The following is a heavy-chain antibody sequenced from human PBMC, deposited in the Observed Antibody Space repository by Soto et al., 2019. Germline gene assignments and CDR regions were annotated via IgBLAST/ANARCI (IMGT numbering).Heavy chain of an antibody. V-gene: IGHV1-18*04. CDR3: ARERKAARPRGYYYYYGMGV. CDR1: GYTFTSYG. D-gene: IGHD6-6*01. J-gene: IGHJ6*02. CDR2: ISAYNGNT. Sequence: ASVKVSCKASGYTFTSYGISWVRQAPGQGLEWMGWISAYNGNTNYAQKLQGRVTMTTDTSTSTAYMELRSLRSDDTAVYYCARERKAARPRGYYYYYGMGVWGQGTTVTVSS.